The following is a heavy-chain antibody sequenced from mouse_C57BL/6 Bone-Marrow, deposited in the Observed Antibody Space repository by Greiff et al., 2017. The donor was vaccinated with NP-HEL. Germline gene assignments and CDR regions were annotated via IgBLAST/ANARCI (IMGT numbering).Heavy chain of an antibody. CDR1: GYTFTDHT. CDR2: IYPRDGST. J-gene: IGHJ4*01. CDR3: ANYYYGSSYFHYYAMDY. V-gene: IGHV1-78*01. D-gene: IGHD1-1*01. Sequence: QVQLQQSDAELVKPGASVKISCKVSGYTFTDHTIHWMKQRPEQGLEWIGYIYPRDGSTKYNEKFKGKATLTADKSSSTAYMQLNSLTSEDSAVYFCANYYYGSSYFHYYAMDYWGQGTSVTVSS.